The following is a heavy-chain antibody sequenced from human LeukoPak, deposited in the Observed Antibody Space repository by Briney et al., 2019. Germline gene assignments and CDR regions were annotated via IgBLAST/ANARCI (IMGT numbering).Heavy chain of an antibody. CDR1: GFTFSSYS. CDR3: ARDLGAAAPGGDEGY. J-gene: IGHJ4*02. Sequence: GGSLRLSCAASGFTFSSYSMNWVRQAPGKGLEWVSSISSSSSYIYYADSVKGRFTLSRDNAKNSLYLQMNSLRAEDTAVYYCARDLGAAAPGGDEGYWGQGTLVTVSS. V-gene: IGHV3-21*01. CDR2: ISSSSSYI. D-gene: IGHD6-13*01.